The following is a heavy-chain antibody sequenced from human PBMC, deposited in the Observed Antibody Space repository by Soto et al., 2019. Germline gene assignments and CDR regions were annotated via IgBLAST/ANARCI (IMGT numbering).Heavy chain of an antibody. CDR3: ARRPTGSGSSFFDY. V-gene: IGHV4-31*03. J-gene: IGHJ4*02. CDR1: AGSITSDEYY. Sequence: QVQLQESGPGLVKPSQTLSLTCTVSAGSITSDEYYWNWIRYRPGKGLEWIGFIHHTGSTFYIPSVDSRASISIDTSESQFSLNLASVTVADTAVYYCARRPTGSGSSFFDYWGPGTLVTVSS. D-gene: IGHD3-10*01. CDR2: IHHTGST.